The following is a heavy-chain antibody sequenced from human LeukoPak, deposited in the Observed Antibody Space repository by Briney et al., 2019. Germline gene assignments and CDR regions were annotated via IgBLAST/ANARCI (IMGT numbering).Heavy chain of an antibody. CDR3: GRGRALFD. J-gene: IGHJ4*02. Sequence: PETLSLTCAVYSGSFSGYYWNWIRQPPGKGLEWIGEINNSGSSNYNPSLKSRVTISLDTSKNQFSLKLTSVTAADTAVYYCGRGRALFDWGQGTLVTVSS. D-gene: IGHD2-21*01. CDR1: SGSFSGYY. V-gene: IGHV4-34*01. CDR2: INNSGSS.